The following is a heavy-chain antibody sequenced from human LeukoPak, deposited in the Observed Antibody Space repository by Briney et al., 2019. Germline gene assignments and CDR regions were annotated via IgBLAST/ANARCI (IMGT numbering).Heavy chain of an antibody. D-gene: IGHD5-18*01. CDR1: GYTFTGYY. V-gene: IGHV1-46*01. CDR3: ARIKSDTAMAVFDY. J-gene: IGHJ4*02. Sequence: ASVKVSCKACGYTFTGYYMHWVRRAPGQGLEWMGILNPSGGSTSYAQKFQGRVTMTRDTSTSTVYMELSSLRSEDTAVYYCARIKSDTAMAVFDYWGQGTLVTVSS. CDR2: LNPSGGST.